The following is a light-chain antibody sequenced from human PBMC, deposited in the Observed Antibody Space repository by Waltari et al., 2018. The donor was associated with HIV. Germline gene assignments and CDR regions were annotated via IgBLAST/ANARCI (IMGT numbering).Light chain of an antibody. Sequence: QSALTQPRSVFGPPGQSVTISCTGSSSDVGGYKYVHWYEQHPGKAPKLRIYDVSKRPSGVPDRFSGSKSGNTASLSISGLQAEDEADYYCCSYAGSYSYVFGTGTKVTVL. J-gene: IGLJ1*01. V-gene: IGLV2-11*01. CDR2: DVS. CDR1: SSDVGGYKY. CDR3: CSYAGSYSYV.